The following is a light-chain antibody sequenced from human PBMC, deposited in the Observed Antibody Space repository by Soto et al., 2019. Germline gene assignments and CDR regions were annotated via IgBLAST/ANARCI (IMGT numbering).Light chain of an antibody. CDR2: GAS. J-gene: IGKJ5*01. CDR3: QQHGISHIT. Sequence: EIVLTQSPATLSLSPGERATLCCRASQSVYNNLAWYQQKPGQAPRLLIYGASTRATGIPARFSGSGSGTDFTLTITRLEPDDSAVYYCQQHGISHITFGQGTRLEIK. V-gene: IGKV3-20*01. CDR1: QSVYNN.